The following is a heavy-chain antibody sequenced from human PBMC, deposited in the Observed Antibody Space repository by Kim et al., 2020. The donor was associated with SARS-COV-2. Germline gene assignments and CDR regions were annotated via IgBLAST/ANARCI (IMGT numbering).Heavy chain of an antibody. D-gene: IGHD3-10*01. CDR2: TTRSGNAS. CDR1: GFIFSDYS. CDR3: VNYGRDYGAVH. Sequence: GGSLRLSCSASGFIFSDYSIHWVRRAPGEGLEYFSATTRSGNASFFSASVEGRFTVSRYNSKDTLYLQMTSLRPEDTSVYYCVNYGRDYGAVHWGRGTLVIVSS. V-gene: IGHV3-64D*06. J-gene: IGHJ4*02.